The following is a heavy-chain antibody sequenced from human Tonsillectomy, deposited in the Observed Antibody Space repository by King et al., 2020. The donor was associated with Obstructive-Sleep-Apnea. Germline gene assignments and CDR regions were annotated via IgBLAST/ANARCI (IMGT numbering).Heavy chain of an antibody. CDR2: INHSGST. V-gene: IGHV4-34*01. CDR3: ARGEDYYDSSGYHR. D-gene: IGHD3-22*01. Sequence: VQLQQWGAGLLKPSETLSLTCAVYGGSFSGDYGSWIRQPPGRGLEWIGEINHSGSTNYNPSLKSRGTISVDTSKNQFSLKLSSVTAADTAVYYCARGEDYYDSSGYHRWGQGTLVTVSS. J-gene: IGHJ5*02. CDR1: GGSFSGDY.